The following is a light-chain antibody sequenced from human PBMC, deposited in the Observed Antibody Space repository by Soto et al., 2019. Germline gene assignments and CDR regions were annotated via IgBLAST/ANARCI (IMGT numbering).Light chain of an antibody. CDR3: SSYISSTVV. Sequence: QSVLTQPASVSGSPGQSITISCTGTSSDIGSYNYVSWYQQHPGKAPKLMIYDVSYWPSGVSNRFSGSKSGNTASLTISGLQAEDEADYYCSSYISSTVVFGGGTKVTVL. V-gene: IGLV2-14*01. J-gene: IGLJ2*01. CDR2: DVS. CDR1: SSDIGSYNY.